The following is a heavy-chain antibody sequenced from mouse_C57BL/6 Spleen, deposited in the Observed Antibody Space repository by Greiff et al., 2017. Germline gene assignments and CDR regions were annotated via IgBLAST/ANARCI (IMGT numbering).Heavy chain of an antibody. CDR3: AISDYYGSQFDY. D-gene: IGHD1-1*01. CDR2: IHPSDSDT. CDR1: GYTFTSYW. V-gene: IGHV1-74*01. Sequence: QVQLKQPGAELVKPGASVKVSCKASGYTFTSYWMHWVKQRPGQGLEWIGRIHPSDSDTNYNQKFKGKATLTVDKSSSTAYMQLSSLTSEDSAVYYCAISDYYGSQFDYWGQGTTLTVSS. J-gene: IGHJ2*01.